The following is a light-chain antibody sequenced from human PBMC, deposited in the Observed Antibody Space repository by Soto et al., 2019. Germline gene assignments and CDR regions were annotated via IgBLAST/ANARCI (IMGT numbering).Light chain of an antibody. CDR1: QSISSW. CDR2: KAS. J-gene: IGKJ4*01. V-gene: IGKV1-5*03. CDR3: QQYNSYS. Sequence: DIQMTQSPSTLSASVGDRVTITCRASQSISSWLAWYQQKPGKAPKLLIYKASSLESGVPSRFSGSGSGTEFTLTISSLQPDDFATYYCQQYNSYSFGGGTKVEI.